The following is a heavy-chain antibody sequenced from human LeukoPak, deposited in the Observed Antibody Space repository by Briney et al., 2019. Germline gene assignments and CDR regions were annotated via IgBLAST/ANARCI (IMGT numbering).Heavy chain of an antibody. CDR1: GYSFTSYW. Sequence: GESLKISCKGSGYSFTSYWIGWVRQMPGKGLEWMGIIYPGDSDTRYSPSFQGQVTISADKSISTAYLQWSSLKASDTAMYSCTRLHDILTGSDTDYFDYWGQGTLVTVSS. V-gene: IGHV5-51*01. CDR2: IYPGDSDT. D-gene: IGHD3-9*01. CDR3: TRLHDILTGSDTDYFDY. J-gene: IGHJ4*02.